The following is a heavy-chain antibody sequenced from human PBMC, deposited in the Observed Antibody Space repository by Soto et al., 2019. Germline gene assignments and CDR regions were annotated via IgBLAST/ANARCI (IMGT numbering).Heavy chain of an antibody. CDR3: ARDWGSCYDSSGYYVSN. Sequence: SETLSLTCTVSGGSISSGGYYWSWIRQHPGKGLEWIGYIYYSGSTYYNPSLKSRVTISVDTSKNQFSLKLSSVTAADTAVYYCARDWGSCYDSSGYYVSNWGQETLVTVSS. V-gene: IGHV4-31*03. CDR1: GGSISSGGYY. CDR2: IYYSGST. J-gene: IGHJ4*02. D-gene: IGHD3-22*01.